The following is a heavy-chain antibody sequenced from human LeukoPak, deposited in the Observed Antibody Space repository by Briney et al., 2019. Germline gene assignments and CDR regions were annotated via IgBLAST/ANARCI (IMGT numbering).Heavy chain of an antibody. J-gene: IGHJ2*01. CDR1: GFTFRNYG. CDR2: IWYDGSNK. Sequence: PGGSLRLSCAASGFTFRNYGMHWVRQAPGKGLEWVAIIWYDGSNKYYGDSVKGRFTISRDNSKNTLSLQMDSLRAEDTAVYYCARDRNWATRNWYFDLWGRGTLVTVSS. CDR3: ARDRNWATRNWYFDL. D-gene: IGHD5-24*01. V-gene: IGHV3-33*01.